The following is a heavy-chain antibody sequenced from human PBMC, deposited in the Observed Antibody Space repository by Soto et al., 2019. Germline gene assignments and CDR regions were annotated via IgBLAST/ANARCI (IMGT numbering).Heavy chain of an antibody. J-gene: IGHJ6*02. CDR2: IIPIFGTA. Sequence: QVQLVQSGAEVKKPGSSVKVSCKASGGTFSSYAISWVRQAPGQGLEWMGGIIPIFGTANYAQKFQGRVTITADESTSTDYMELSSLRSEDTAVYYCARDLGAARKRYYYGMDVWGQGTTVTVSS. D-gene: IGHD6-6*01. V-gene: IGHV1-69*12. CDR1: GGTFSSYA. CDR3: ARDLGAARKRYYYGMDV.